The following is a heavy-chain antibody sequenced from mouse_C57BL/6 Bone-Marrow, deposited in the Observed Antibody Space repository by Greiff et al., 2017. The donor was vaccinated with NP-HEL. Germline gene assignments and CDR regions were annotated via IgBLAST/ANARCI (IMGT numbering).Heavy chain of an antibody. CDR2: IDPENGDT. V-gene: IGHV14-4*01. D-gene: IGHD1-1*01. CDR1: GFNIKDDY. J-gene: IGHJ2*01. Sequence: EVMLVESGAELVRPGASVKLSCTASGFNIKDDYMHWVKQRPEQGLEWIGWIDPENGDTEYASKFQGKATITADTSSNTAYLQLSSLTSEDTAVYYCTTGYYYGSSYTFDYWGQGTTLTVSS. CDR3: TTGYYYGSSYTFDY.